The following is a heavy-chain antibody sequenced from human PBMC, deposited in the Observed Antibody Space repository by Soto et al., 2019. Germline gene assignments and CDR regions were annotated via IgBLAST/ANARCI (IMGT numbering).Heavy chain of an antibody. CDR1: GFTFSSYA. Sequence: GGSLRLSCAASGFTFSSYAMSWVRQAPGKGLEWVSAISGSGGSTYYADSVKGRFTISRDNSKNTLYLQMNSLRAEDTAVYYCAKDLRGYGSGSYDYWGQGTLVTVSS. J-gene: IGHJ4*02. CDR2: ISGSGGST. D-gene: IGHD3-10*01. CDR3: AKDLRGYGSGSYDY. V-gene: IGHV3-23*01.